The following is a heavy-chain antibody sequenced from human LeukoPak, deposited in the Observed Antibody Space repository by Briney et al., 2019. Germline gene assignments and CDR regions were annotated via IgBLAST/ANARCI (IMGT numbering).Heavy chain of an antibody. V-gene: IGHV4-34*01. Sequence: SETLSLTCTVSGGSISSYYWSWIRQPPGKGLEWIGEINHSGSTNYNPSLKSRVTISVDTSKNQFSLKLSSVTAADTAVYYCARQQYYGFWRATGGYFDYWGQGTLVTVSS. CDR3: ARQQYYGFWRATGGYFDY. J-gene: IGHJ4*02. CDR1: GGSISSYY. D-gene: IGHD3-3*01. CDR2: INHSGST.